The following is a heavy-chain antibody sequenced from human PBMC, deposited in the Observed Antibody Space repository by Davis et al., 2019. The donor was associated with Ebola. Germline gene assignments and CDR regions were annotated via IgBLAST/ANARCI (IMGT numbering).Heavy chain of an antibody. CDR2: SFHSGLT. D-gene: IGHD3-10*01. CDR3: ARGLHFVSGTYYNVPGFDI. V-gene: IGHV4-4*02. Sequence: SETLSLTCAVSGGSIRSSSWSSWVRQAPGKGLEWIGASFHSGLTNYNPSLKSRVTISVDKSNNQFSLNLSSLTAADTALYYCARGLHFVSGTYYNVPGFDIWGQGTMVSVSS. J-gene: IGHJ3*02. CDR1: GGSIRSSSW.